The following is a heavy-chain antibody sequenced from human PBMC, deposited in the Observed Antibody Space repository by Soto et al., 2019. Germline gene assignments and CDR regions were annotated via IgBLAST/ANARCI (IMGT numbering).Heavy chain of an antibody. J-gene: IGHJ4*02. D-gene: IGHD4-17*01. CDR3: AKDLGATVAFEY. CDR2: ISYDGSNK. V-gene: IGHV3-30*18. CDR1: GFTFSSYG. Sequence: QVQLVESGGGVVQPGRSLRLSCAASGFTFSSYGMHWVRQAPGKGLEWVAVISYDGSNKYYADSVKGRFTISRDNSKNTPYLQMNSLRAEDTAVYYCAKDLGATVAFEYWGQGTLVTVSS.